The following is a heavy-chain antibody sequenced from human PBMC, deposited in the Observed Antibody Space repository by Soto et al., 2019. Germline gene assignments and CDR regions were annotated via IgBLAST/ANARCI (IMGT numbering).Heavy chain of an antibody. D-gene: IGHD3-22*01. J-gene: IGHJ2*01. CDR2: ISGSGGST. CDR3: AKPGMYYYDSSGYRSYWYFDL. CDR1: GFTFSSYA. V-gene: IGHV3-23*01. Sequence: EVQLLESGGGLVQPGGSLRLSCAASGFTFSSYAMSWVRQAPGKGLEWVSAISGSGGSTYYADSVKGRFTISRDNSKNTLYLQMTSLRAEDTALYYCAKPGMYYYDSSGYRSYWYFDLWGRGTLVTVSS.